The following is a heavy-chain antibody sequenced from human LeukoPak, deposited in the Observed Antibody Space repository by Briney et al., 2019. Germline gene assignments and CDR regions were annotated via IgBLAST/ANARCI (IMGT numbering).Heavy chain of an antibody. V-gene: IGHV4-30-4*01. Sequence: KASQTLSLTCTVSGGSISSGDYYWSWIRQPPGKGLEWIGYIYYSGSTYYNPSLKSRVTISVDTSKNQFSLKLSSVTAADTAVYYCARGALTFGGVIGHFDYWGQGTLVTVSS. CDR3: ARGALTFGGVIGHFDY. CDR1: GGSISSGDYY. D-gene: IGHD3-16*02. J-gene: IGHJ4*02. CDR2: IYYSGST.